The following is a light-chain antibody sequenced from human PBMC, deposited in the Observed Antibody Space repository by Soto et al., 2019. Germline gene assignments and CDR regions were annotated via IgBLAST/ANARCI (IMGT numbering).Light chain of an antibody. V-gene: IGKV1-9*01. CDR1: QTISRN. CDR3: QQFNSYPIT. J-gene: IGKJ5*01. Sequence: DIQMTQSPSSLSASVGDRVTIPCRASQTISRNLNWYQQKPGKAPKLLIYAASTLQSGVPSRFSGSGSGTEFTLTISSLQPEDFATYYCQQFNSYPITFGQGTRLEIK. CDR2: AAS.